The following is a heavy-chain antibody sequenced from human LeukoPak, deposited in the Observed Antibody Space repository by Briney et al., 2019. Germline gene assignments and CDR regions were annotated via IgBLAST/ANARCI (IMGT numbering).Heavy chain of an antibody. J-gene: IGHJ1*01. CDR2: INHSGST. CDR3: ARTLFPRVFQH. CDR1: GGSFSGYY. D-gene: IGHD3-10*02. V-gene: IGHV4-34*01. Sequence: SETLSLTCAVYGGSFSGYYWSWIRQPPGKGLEWIGEINHSGSTNYNPSLKSRVTISVDTSKNQFSLKLSSVTAADTAVYYCARTLFPRVFQHWGQGTLVTVSS.